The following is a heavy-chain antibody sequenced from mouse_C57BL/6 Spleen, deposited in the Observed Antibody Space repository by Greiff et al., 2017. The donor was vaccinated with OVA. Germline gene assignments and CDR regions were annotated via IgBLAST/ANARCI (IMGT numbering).Heavy chain of an antibody. V-gene: IGHV1-80*01. CDR3: ARGYDGGYFDY. D-gene: IGHD2-3*01. J-gene: IGHJ2*01. CDR2: IYPGDGDT. Sequence: QVQLQQSGAELVKPGASVKISCKASGYAFSSYWMNWVKQRPGKGLEWIGQIYPGDGDTNYNGKFKGKATLTADKSFSTAYMQLSSLTSEASAVSFYARGYDGGYFDYWGQGTTLTVSS. CDR1: GYAFSSYW.